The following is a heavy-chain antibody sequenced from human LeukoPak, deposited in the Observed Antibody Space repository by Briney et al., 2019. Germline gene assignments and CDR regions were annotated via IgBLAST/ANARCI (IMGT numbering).Heavy chain of an antibody. J-gene: IGHJ4*02. CDR3: AREGLAPFDY. CDR2: IKYDGSEE. Sequence: GGSLRLSCAASGFTFSTYWMSWVRQAPGKGLEWVANIKYDGSEEYYMDSVRGRFTISRDNPKNSLYLQMNSLRAEDTAVYYCAREGLAPFDYWGQGTLVTVSS. D-gene: IGHD3-3*02. V-gene: IGHV3-7*05. CDR1: GFTFSTYW.